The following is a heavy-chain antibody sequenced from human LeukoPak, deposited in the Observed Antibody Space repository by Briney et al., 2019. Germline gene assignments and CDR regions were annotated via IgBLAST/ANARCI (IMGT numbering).Heavy chain of an antibody. D-gene: IGHD5-18*01. CDR3: AKRIQSAMATGY. CDR2: ISSSSSYI. V-gene: IGHV3-21*04. J-gene: IGHJ4*02. CDR1: GFTFSSYG. Sequence: GGSLRLSCAVSGFTFSSYGMHWVRQAPGKELEWVSSISSSSSYIYYADSVKGRFTISRDNAKNSLYLQMNSLRAEDTAVYYCAKRIQSAMATGYWGQGTLVTVSS.